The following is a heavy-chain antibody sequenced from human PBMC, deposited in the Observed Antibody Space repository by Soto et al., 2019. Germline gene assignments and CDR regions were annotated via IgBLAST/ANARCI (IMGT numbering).Heavy chain of an antibody. J-gene: IGHJ3*02. D-gene: IGHD3-3*01. CDR3: ARAWKAYDFWSGPFDI. CDR2: IYYSGST. CDR1: GGSISSYY. V-gene: IGHV4-59*01. Sequence: SETLSLTCTVSGGSISSYYWSWIRQPPGKGLEWIGYIYYSGSTNYNPSLKSRVTISVDTSKNQFSLKLSSVTAADTAVYYCARAWKAYDFWSGPFDIWGQGTMVTVSS.